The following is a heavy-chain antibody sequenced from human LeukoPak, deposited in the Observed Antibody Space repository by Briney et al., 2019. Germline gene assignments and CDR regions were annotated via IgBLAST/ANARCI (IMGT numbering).Heavy chain of an antibody. V-gene: IGHV3-23*01. CDR1: GFTFSSYA. CDR2: ISGSGGST. CDR3: AKDHDYYDSSGYYPTFDY. J-gene: IGHJ4*02. D-gene: IGHD3-22*01. Sequence: PGGSLRLSSAASGFTFSSYAMSWVRQAPGKGLEWVSAISGSGGSTYYADSVRGRFTISRDNSKNTLYLQMNSLRAEDTAVYYCAKDHDYYDSSGYYPTFDYWGQGTLVTVSS.